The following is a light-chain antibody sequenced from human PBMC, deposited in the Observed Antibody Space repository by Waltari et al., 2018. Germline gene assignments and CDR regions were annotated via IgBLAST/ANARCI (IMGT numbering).Light chain of an antibody. CDR3: QQYGSSQVT. CDR1: QSVSSSY. J-gene: IGKJ1*01. CDR2: GAS. Sequence: EIVLTQSPGNLSLSPGERATLSCRASQSVSSSYLAWYQQKPGQAPRLLIYGASSRATGIPDRFSGSGSGTDFTLTISRLEPEDFAVYYCQQYGSSQVTFGQGTKVEIK. V-gene: IGKV3-20*01.